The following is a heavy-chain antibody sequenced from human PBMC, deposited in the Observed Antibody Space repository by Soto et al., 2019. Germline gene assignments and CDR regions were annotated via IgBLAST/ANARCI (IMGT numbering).Heavy chain of an antibody. CDR2: MNPNSGNT. V-gene: IGHV1-8*01. Sequence: WXSVKVSYKASRYTFTSYDIQWVRQATGQGLEWMGWMNPNSGNTGYAQKFQGRVTMARNTSISTAYMELSSLRSEDTAVYYCAREPMVRGRRWWFDPWGQGTLVTVSS. D-gene: IGHD3-10*01. CDR3: AREPMVRGRRWWFDP. J-gene: IGHJ5*02. CDR1: RYTFTSYD.